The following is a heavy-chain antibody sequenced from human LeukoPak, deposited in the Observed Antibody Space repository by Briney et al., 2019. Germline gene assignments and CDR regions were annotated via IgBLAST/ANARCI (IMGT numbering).Heavy chain of an antibody. CDR1: GGSISSHY. D-gene: IGHD3-22*01. CDR3: ARGSMVNYFDSSGYYNY. J-gene: IGHJ4*02. V-gene: IGHV4-59*11. Sequence: SETLSLTCTVSGGSISSHYWSWIRQPPGKGLEWIGYIYYSGSTNYNPSLKSRVTISVDTSKNQFSLKLSSVTAADTAVYYCARGSMVNYFDSSGYYNYWGQGALVTVSS. CDR2: IYYSGST.